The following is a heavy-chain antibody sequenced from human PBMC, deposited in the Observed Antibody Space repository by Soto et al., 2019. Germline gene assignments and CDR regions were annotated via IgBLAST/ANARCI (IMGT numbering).Heavy chain of an antibody. CDR1: GFTFSSYA. V-gene: IGHV3-64*01. CDR3: ARPTYYYDSSGPPAY. J-gene: IGHJ4*02. CDR2: ISSNGGST. D-gene: IGHD3-22*01. Sequence: GGSLRLSCAASGFTFSSYAMHWVRQAPGKGLEYVSVISSNGGSTDYANSVKGRFTISRDNSKNTLYLQMGSLRAEDMAVYYCARPTYYYDSSGPPAYWGQGTLVTVSS.